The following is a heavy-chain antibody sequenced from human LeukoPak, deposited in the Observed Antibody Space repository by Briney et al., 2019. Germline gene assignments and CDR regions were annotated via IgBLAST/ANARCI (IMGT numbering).Heavy chain of an antibody. D-gene: IGHD2-2*01. CDR1: GFNVSSKH. CDR2: VYSGGTT. CDR3: TSRVVVPAAISDY. Sequence: GGSLRLSCAASGFNVSSKHMTWVRQAPGKGLERVSVVYSGGTTYYADSVKGRFTISKDNSNNTLYLQMNSLRAEDTAVYYCTSRVVVPAAISDYWGQGTLVTVSS. V-gene: IGHV3-53*01. J-gene: IGHJ4*02.